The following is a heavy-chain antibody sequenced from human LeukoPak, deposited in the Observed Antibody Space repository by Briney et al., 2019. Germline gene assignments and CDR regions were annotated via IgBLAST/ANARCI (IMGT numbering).Heavy chain of an antibody. J-gene: IGHJ4*02. CDR1: GFHFTTYG. V-gene: IGHV3-23*01. CDR3: ASSTLPPYYYGSGSSFDY. D-gene: IGHD3-10*01. Sequence: GGSLRLSCEASGFHFTTYGMTWVRQAPGKGLEWVSTFNGGGGNTYYTDSVKGRFTISRDNAKNSLYLQMNSLRAEDTAVYYCASSTLPPYYYGSGSSFDYWGQGTLVTVSS. CDR2: FNGGGGNT.